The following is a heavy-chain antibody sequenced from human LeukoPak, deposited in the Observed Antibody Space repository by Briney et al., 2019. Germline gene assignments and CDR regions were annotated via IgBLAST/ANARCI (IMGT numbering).Heavy chain of an antibody. CDR2: ISAYNGNT. Sequence: ASVKVSCKASGGTFSSYAISWVRQAPGQGLEWMGWISAYNGNTNYAQKLQGRVTMTTDTSTSTAYMELRSLRSDDTAVYYCARESGTIVGATIYYYMDVWGKGTTVTVSS. J-gene: IGHJ6*03. D-gene: IGHD1-26*01. CDR3: ARESGTIVGATIYYYMDV. CDR1: GGTFSSYA. V-gene: IGHV1-18*01.